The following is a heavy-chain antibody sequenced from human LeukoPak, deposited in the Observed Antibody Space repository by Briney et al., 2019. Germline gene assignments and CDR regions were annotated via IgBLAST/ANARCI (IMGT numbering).Heavy chain of an antibody. D-gene: IGHD3-3*01. CDR3: ARDRPTGASRLFVVQ. CDR2: MSSGSRYI. V-gene: IGHV3-21*01. CDR1: GFTFSSYS. Sequence: KSGGSLRLSCAASGFTFSSYSMTWVRQAPGKGLEWVSSMSSGSRYIYYADSVRGRFTISRDNAKNSLYLLMNSLRAEDTAVYYCARDRPTGASRLFVVQWGQGTLVTVSS. J-gene: IGHJ4*02.